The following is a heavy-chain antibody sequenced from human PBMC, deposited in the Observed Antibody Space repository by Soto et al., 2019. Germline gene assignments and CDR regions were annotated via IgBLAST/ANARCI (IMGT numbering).Heavy chain of an antibody. V-gene: IGHV4-34*01. Sequence: PSETLSLTGAVYGGSLSGYYWSWIRQPPGKGLEWIGEINHSGSTNYNPSLKSRVTISVDTSKTQFSLKLSSVTSADTAVYYCATGVGGRYSSTRHLASWGGGPIVTAS. J-gene: IGHJ5*01. D-gene: IGHD6-13*01. CDR3: ATGVGGRYSSTRHLAS. CDR2: INHSGST. CDR1: GGSLSGYY.